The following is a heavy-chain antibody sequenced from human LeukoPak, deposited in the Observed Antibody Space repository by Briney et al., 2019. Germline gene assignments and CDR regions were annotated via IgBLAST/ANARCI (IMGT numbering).Heavy chain of an antibody. D-gene: IGHD2-21*01. Sequence: SETLSLTCTVSGGSISSSSYYWGWIRQPPGKGLEWIGSIYYSGSTYYNPSLKSRVTISVDTSKNQFSLKVSSVTAADTAVYYCARGDCSGSICYSPMDVWGTGTTVTVSS. CDR3: ARGDCSGSICYSPMDV. V-gene: IGHV4-39*01. J-gene: IGHJ6*03. CDR1: GGSISSSSYY. CDR2: IYYSGST.